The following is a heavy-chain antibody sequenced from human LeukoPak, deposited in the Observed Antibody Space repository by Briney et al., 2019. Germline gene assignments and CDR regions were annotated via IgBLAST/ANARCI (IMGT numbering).Heavy chain of an antibody. V-gene: IGHV1-18*01. CDR2: ISAYNGNT. J-gene: IGHJ4*02. CDR1: GYTFTSYG. CDR3: ARVYCTNGVCSPVDY. D-gene: IGHD2-8*01. Sequence: ASVKASCKASGYTFTSYGISWVRQAPGQGLEWMGWISAYNGNTNYAQKLQGRVTMTTDTSTSTAYMELRSLRSDDTAVYYCARVYCTNGVCSPVDYWGQGTLITVSS.